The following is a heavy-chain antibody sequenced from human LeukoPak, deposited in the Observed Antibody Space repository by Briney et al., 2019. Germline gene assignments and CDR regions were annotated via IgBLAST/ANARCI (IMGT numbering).Heavy chain of an antibody. CDR2: ISSSGSTI. V-gene: IGHV3-11*04. Sequence: GGSLRLSCAVSGFTLSKAWMSWVRQAPGKGLEWVSYISSSGSTIYYADSVKGRFTISRDNAKTSLYLQMNSLRAEDTAVYYCARDLSGVTGYTYGRGIDYWGQGTLVTVSS. D-gene: IGHD5-18*01. J-gene: IGHJ4*02. CDR1: GFTLSKAW. CDR3: ARDLSGVTGYTYGRGIDY.